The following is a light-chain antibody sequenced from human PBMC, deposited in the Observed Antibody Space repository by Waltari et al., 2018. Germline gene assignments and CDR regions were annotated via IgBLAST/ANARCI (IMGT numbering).Light chain of an antibody. CDR2: GNS. Sequence: QSVLTQPPSVSGAPGPRVTLSCTGSSSNIGAGYDIHWYQQLPGTAPKLLIHGNSNRPSGGPDRFSGSKSGTSASLAITGLQAEDEADYYCQSYDSSLSGSVFGGGTKLTVL. CDR3: QSYDSSLSGSV. J-gene: IGLJ3*02. CDR1: SSNIGAGYD. V-gene: IGLV1-40*01.